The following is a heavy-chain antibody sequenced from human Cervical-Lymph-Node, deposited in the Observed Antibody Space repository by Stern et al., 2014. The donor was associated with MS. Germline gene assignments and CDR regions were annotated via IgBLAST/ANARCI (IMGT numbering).Heavy chain of an antibody. D-gene: IGHD6-13*01. CDR3: ARHLVRDFDY. J-gene: IGHJ4*02. Sequence: EVQLVQSGAEVKHPGESLSLSRKGSAYSFTTYPISCARQTPGKRLPWMGRIDPSDSYTNYSPSFQGHVTISADKSISSAYLQWSSLKASDTAMYYCARHLVRDFDYWGQGTLVTVSS. CDR1: AYSFTTYP. CDR2: IDPSDSYT. V-gene: IGHV5-10-1*03.